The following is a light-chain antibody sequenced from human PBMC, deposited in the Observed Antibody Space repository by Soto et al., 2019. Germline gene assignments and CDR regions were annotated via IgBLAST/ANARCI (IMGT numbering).Light chain of an antibody. V-gene: IGKV1-27*01. CDR2: AAS. CDR1: QDISNY. Sequence: DIQMTQSPSSLSASVGDRVTITCRASQDISNYLAWYQQKPVRVPKLLIYAASTLQTGVQSRFSGSGSGTVFTLTINSLQPEDVATYYCQKYNSAPNTFGRGTRLEIK. CDR3: QKYNSAPNT. J-gene: IGKJ2*01.